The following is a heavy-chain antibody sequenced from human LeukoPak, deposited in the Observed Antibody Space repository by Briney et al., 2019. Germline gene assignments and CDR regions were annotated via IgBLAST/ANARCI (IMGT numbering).Heavy chain of an antibody. D-gene: IGHD5-12*01. V-gene: IGHV3-23*01. CDR2: ISGSGGST. Sequence: PGGSLRLSCAASGFTFSSYTMSWVRQAPGKGLEWVSAISGSGGSTYYADSVKGRFTISRDNSKNTLYLQMNSLRAEDTAVYYCAKNSGYDHYYYYGMDVWGQGTTVTVSS. CDR3: AKNSGYDHYYYYGMDV. CDR1: GFTFSSYT. J-gene: IGHJ6*02.